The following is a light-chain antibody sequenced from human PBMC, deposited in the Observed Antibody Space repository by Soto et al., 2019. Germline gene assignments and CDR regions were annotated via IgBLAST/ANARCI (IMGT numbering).Light chain of an antibody. V-gene: IGKV3-11*01. CDR1: QSVSSY. J-gene: IGKJ1*01. CDR2: DAS. Sequence: ETVLTQSPATLSLSPGERATLSCRASQSVSSYLAWYQQKPGQAPRLLIYDASNRATGIPARFSGSGSGTDFTLTISSLQSEDFAVYYCQHYNNWPLTFGQGTKVDIK. CDR3: QHYNNWPLT.